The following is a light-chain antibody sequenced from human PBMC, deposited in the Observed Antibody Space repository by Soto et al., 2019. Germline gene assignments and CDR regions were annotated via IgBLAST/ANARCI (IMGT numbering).Light chain of an antibody. J-gene: IGKJ1*01. CDR1: QSVSSSY. CDR2: GAS. Sequence: EIVLTQSPATLSLSPGERATLSCRASQSVSSSYLAWYQQKPGQAPTLLIYGASSRATGIPDRLSGSGSGTDFTLTISRLEPEDFAVYYCQQYGSSPGWTFGQGTKVDIK. V-gene: IGKV3-20*01. CDR3: QQYGSSPGWT.